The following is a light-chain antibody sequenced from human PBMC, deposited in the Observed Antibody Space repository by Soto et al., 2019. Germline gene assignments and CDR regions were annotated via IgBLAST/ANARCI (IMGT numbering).Light chain of an antibody. Sequence: DIQLTQSPSFLSASVGDGVTITCRASQGIYSYLAWYQQKPGKAPKLLIYAASTLQSGVPSRFSGSGSGTEFTLTINRLQPEDFATYYCQQLNTYPLTFVGGTKVEIK. CDR2: AAS. J-gene: IGKJ4*01. CDR3: QQLNTYPLT. CDR1: QGIYSY. V-gene: IGKV1-9*01.